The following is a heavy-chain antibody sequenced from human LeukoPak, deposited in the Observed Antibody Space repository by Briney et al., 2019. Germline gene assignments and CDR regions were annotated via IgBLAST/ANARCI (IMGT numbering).Heavy chain of an antibody. CDR3: AKDIAQGYTFGSIEQDY. Sequence: GGSLRLSCAASGFTFSSYAMSWVRQAPGKGLEWVSAISESGSGTYYADSVKGRFTISRDNSKDTLSLQMNSLRAEDTAVYYCAKDIAQGYTFGSIEQDYWGQGTLFTVSS. V-gene: IGHV3-23*01. D-gene: IGHD5-18*01. J-gene: IGHJ4*02. CDR2: ISESGSGT. CDR1: GFTFSSYA.